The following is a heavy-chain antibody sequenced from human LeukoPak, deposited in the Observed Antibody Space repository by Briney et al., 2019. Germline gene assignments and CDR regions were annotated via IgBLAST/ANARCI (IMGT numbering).Heavy chain of an antibody. CDR1: GYTFTGYF. V-gene: IGHV1-69*13. Sequence: SVKVSCKASGYTFTGYFMHWVRQAPGQGLEWMGGIIPIFGTANYAQKFQGRVTITADESTSTAYMELSSLRSEDTAVYYCARSLNSGSYPSGSWGQGTLVTVSS. CDR2: IIPIFGTA. D-gene: IGHD1-26*01. J-gene: IGHJ5*02. CDR3: ARSLNSGSYPSGS.